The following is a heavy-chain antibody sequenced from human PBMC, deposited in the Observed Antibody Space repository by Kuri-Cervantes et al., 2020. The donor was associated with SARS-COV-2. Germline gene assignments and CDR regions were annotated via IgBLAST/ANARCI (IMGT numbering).Heavy chain of an antibody. D-gene: IGHD2-2*02. Sequence: GSLRLSCVVSGGAINTYNWWTWVRQPPGKGLQRIGEIFHDGSTKFNPSLSLRGRVTMSLDKSKNHFSLNLTSVTAADTAVYYCARESTYTFDIWGQGTLVTVSS. CDR2: IFHDGST. CDR1: GGAINTYNW. V-gene: IGHV4-4*02. J-gene: IGHJ3*02. CDR3: ARESTYTFDI.